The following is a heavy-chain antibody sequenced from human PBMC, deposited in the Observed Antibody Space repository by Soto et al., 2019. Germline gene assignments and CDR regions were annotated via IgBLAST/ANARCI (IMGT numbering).Heavy chain of an antibody. V-gene: IGHV3-43D*03. D-gene: IGHD3-9*01. J-gene: IGHJ6*02. CDR1: GFTFDDYA. CDR2: ISWDGGST. Sequence: GGSLRLSCAASGFTFDDYAMHWVRQAPGKGLEWVSLISWDGGSTYYADSVKGRFTISRDNSKNSLYLQMNSLKAEDPALYYCSKDKRRYDILPGYYYYNYGMPEWGQGTTVTVSS. CDR3: SKDKRRYDILPGYYYYNYGMPE.